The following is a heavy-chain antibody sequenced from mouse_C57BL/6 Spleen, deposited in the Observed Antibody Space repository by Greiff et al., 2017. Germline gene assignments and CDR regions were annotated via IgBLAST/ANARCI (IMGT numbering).Heavy chain of an antibody. V-gene: IGHV1-64*01. Sequence: VQLQQPGAELVKPGASVKLSCKASGYTFTSYWMHWVKQRPGQGLEWIGMIHPNSGSTNYNEKFKSKATLTVDKSTSTAYMQLSSLTSDDSAVYYCARSITTVVARAMDYWGQGTSVTVSS. CDR1: GYTFTSYW. CDR3: ARSITTVVARAMDY. J-gene: IGHJ4*01. D-gene: IGHD1-1*01. CDR2: IHPNSGST.